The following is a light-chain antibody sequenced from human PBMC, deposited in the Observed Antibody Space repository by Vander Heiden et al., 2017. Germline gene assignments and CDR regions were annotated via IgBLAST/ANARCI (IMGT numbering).Light chain of an antibody. CDR1: NIGSKS. CDR3: QVWDSSSDHVV. Sequence: SYVLTQPPSVSVATGQTARITCGGNNIGSKSVHWYQHKPGQAPVLVVYDDSDRPSGIPERFSGSNSGNTATMTISRVEAGDEADYYCQVWDSSSDHVVFGGGTKLTVL. CDR2: DDS. V-gene: IGLV3-21*02. J-gene: IGLJ2*01.